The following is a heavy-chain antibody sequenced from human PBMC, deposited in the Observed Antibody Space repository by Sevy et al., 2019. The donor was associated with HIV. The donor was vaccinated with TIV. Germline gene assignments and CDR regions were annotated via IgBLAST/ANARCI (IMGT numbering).Heavy chain of an antibody. CDR3: ARDAGYSTVWYPGY. D-gene: IGHD6-19*01. J-gene: IGHJ4*02. Sequence: GGSLRLSCAAPGFSFSTHAMHWVRQAPGKGLEWVAVISFDGSDKYYTDSVKGRFTISRDDSKNPLLLQLSSLRAEDTAVYYCARDAGYSTVWYPGYWGQGTLVIVSS. V-gene: IGHV3-30*03. CDR1: GFSFSTHA. CDR2: ISFDGSDK.